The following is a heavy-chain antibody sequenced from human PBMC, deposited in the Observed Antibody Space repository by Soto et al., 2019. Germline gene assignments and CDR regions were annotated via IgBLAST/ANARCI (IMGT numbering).Heavy chain of an antibody. D-gene: IGHD2-2*01. CDR2: ISSSSSYI. Sequence: VQLVESGGGLVKPGGSLRLSCAASGFTFSSYSMNWVRQAPGKGLEWVSSISSSSSYIYYADSVKGRFTISRDNAKNSLYLQMNSLRAEDTAVYYCARDRYCSSTSCRAFDIWGQGTMVTVSS. CDR1: GFTFSSYS. V-gene: IGHV3-21*01. J-gene: IGHJ3*02. CDR3: ARDRYCSSTSCRAFDI.